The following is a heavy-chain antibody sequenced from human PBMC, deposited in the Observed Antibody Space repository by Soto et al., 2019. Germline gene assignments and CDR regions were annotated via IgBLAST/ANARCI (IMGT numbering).Heavy chain of an antibody. CDR2: IYYSGST. D-gene: IGHD5-18*01. CDR3: ARDLGQLRFDY. V-gene: IGHV4-59*01. Sequence: QVQPQESGPGLVKPSETLSLTCTVSGGSISSYYWCWIRQPPGKGLEWIGYIYYSGSTNYHPSLRRRVTTSVDPSKNQGSLKLSSVTAADTAVYYWARDLGQLRFDYWGQGTLVTVSS. CDR1: GGSISSYY. J-gene: IGHJ4*02.